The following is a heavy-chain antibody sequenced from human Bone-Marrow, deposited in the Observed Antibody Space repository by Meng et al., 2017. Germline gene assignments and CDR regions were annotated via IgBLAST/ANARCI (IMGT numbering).Heavy chain of an antibody. J-gene: IGHJ4*02. CDR2: IKSNSDGGTT. V-gene: IGHV3-15*01. Sequence: GESLKISCVASGFSFTDAWMSWVRQAPGKGLEWVGRIKSNSDGGTTDYAAPVKGRFTISRDDSKNTLYLQMNSLITEDTAVYFYATGAAAADHWGQGTLVTVSS. CDR1: GFSFTDAW. D-gene: IGHD6-13*01. CDR3: ATGAAAADH.